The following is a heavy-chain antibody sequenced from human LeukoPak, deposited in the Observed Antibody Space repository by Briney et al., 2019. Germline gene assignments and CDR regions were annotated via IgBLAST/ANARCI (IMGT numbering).Heavy chain of an antibody. Sequence: SETLSLTCTASDDSISRDFWTWIRQPPGKGLEWIGYILYSGRTEYNPSLKSRVTISIQTSKNQFSLKLNSVTAADTAIYYCARLPDVSGWPFDYWGQGILVTVSS. CDR3: ARLPDVSGWPFDY. J-gene: IGHJ4*02. D-gene: IGHD6-19*01. CDR2: ILYSGRT. CDR1: DDSISRDF. V-gene: IGHV4-59*01.